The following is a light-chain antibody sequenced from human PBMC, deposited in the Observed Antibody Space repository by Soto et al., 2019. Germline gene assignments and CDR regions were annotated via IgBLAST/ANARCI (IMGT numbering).Light chain of an antibody. CDR2: GAS. V-gene: IGKV3-20*01. Sequence: EIVLTQSPGTLSLSPGESGILSCRTSQTVNSPYLAWYQQKPGQAPRLLFSGASTRATGIPDRFSGSGSGTEFTLTISRLESEDFAVYYCHQHENSPPTFGPGTKVDVK. CDR3: HQHENSPPT. CDR1: QTVNSPY. J-gene: IGKJ3*01.